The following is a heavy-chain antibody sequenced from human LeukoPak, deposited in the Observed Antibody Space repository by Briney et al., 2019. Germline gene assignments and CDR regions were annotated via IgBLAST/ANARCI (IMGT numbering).Heavy chain of an antibody. Sequence: PGRSLRLSCAASGFTFSSYGMHWVRQAPGKGLEWVAVIWYDGSNKHYADSVKGRFTISRDNSKNTLYLQMNSLRAEDTAVYYCARDYCSGGSCYSPWFDPWGQGTLVTVSS. CDR3: ARDYCSGGSCYSPWFDP. V-gene: IGHV3-33*01. J-gene: IGHJ5*02. CDR2: IWYDGSNK. D-gene: IGHD2-15*01. CDR1: GFTFSSYG.